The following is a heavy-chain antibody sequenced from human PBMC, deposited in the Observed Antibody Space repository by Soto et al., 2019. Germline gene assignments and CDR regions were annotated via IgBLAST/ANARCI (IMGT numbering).Heavy chain of an antibody. V-gene: IGHV4-30-4*01. CDR1: GGSISSGDYY. CDR3: ARGGNGYHILTGFSSHY. Sequence: QVQLQESGPGLVKPSQTLSLTCTVSGGSISSGDYYWTWIRQPPGKGLEWIGYIYYSGYTYYNPSLKSRITISVETSMNQFSLTLTSVPAADTAVYFCARGGNGYHILTGFSSHYWGQGTLVTVSS. D-gene: IGHD3-9*01. J-gene: IGHJ4*02. CDR2: IYYSGYT.